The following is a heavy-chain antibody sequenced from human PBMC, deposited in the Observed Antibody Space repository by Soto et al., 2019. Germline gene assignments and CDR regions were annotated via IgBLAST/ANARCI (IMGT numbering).Heavy chain of an antibody. CDR1: GGSFSGYY. J-gene: IGHJ6*03. Sequence: SETLSLTCAVYGGSFSGYYWSWIRQPPGKGLEWIGEINHSGSTNYIPSLKSRVTISVDTSKNQFSLKLSSVTAADTAVYYCARGAERSSAGGSRGYYMDVWGKGTTVTVSS. CDR2: INHSGST. V-gene: IGHV4-34*01. CDR3: ARGAERSSAGGSRGYYMDV. D-gene: IGHD2-8*02.